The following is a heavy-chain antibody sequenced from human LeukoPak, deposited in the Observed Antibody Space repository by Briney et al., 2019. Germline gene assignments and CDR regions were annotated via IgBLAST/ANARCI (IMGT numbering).Heavy chain of an antibody. J-gene: IGHJ4*02. D-gene: IGHD4-23*01. CDR3: ASRIDYDGQYPYFNY. CDR1: GYTFTKSG. V-gene: IGHV1-18*01. Sequence: ASVKVSCKASGYTFTKSGISWVRQAPGQGPEWMGWISTNKGNANYAHKFQGRVTLTTETSTSTAHMELRSLTSDDHAIYYCASRIDYDGQYPYFNYWGQGTLVTVSS. CDR2: ISTNKGNA.